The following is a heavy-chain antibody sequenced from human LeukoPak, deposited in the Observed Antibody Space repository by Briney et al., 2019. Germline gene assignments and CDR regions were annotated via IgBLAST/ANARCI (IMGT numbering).Heavy chain of an antibody. V-gene: IGHV3-48*02. CDR2: ISGSSGTI. J-gene: IGHJ6*02. CDR3: ARVVRWSGYGGSSDAMDV. D-gene: IGHD4-23*01. Sequence: GGSLRLSCAASGFSFSSYSMNWVRQAPGKGLEWVSYISGSSGTIFYADSVKGRFTISRDNARNSLYLQMHSLRDEDTAVYFCARVVRWSGYGGSSDAMDVWGQGTTVTVSS. CDR1: GFSFSSYS.